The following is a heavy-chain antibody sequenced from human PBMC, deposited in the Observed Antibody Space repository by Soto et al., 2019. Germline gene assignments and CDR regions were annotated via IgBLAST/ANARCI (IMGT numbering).Heavy chain of an antibody. CDR1: GFTFSSYG. CDR2: IWYDGSNK. V-gene: IGHV3-33*01. Sequence: GGSLRLSCAASGFTFSSYGMHWVRQAPGKGLEWVAVIWYDGSNKYYADSVKGRFTISRDNSKNTLYLQMNSLRAEDTAVYYCARDQYYYDSSGHALDIWGQGTMVTVSS. CDR3: ARDQYYYDSSGHALDI. D-gene: IGHD3-22*01. J-gene: IGHJ3*02.